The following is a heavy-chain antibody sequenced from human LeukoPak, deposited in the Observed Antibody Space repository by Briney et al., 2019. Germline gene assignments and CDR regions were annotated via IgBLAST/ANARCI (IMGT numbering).Heavy chain of an antibody. D-gene: IGHD2-2*01. CDR3: ARGSCSSRSCYKRVDGLDV. Sequence: GGSLRLSCAASGFTFSNYDMHWVRQATGKGLEWVSAFHTAGDIHYSGSVKGRFATSRENAKNSFYLQMNNLRAGDTAVYYCARGSCSSRSCYKRVDGLDVWGQGTPVTVSS. CDR2: FHTAGDI. V-gene: IGHV3-13*01. J-gene: IGHJ6*02. CDR1: GFTFSNYD.